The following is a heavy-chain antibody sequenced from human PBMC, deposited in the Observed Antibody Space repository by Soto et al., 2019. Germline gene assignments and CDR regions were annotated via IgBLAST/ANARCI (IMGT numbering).Heavy chain of an antibody. CDR3: AHTNGSSGWAIMDY. Sequence: QITLKESGPTQVKPTQTLTLTCTVSGFSLSTIGVGVGWIRQPPGKALEWLALIFWNDDKRYSPSLRTRLTITKDTSKKQMVLTMTNMDPVDTATYYCAHTNGSSGWAIMDYWGQGTLVTVSS. D-gene: IGHD6-19*01. CDR2: IFWNDDK. V-gene: IGHV2-5*01. CDR1: GFSLSTIGVG. J-gene: IGHJ4*02.